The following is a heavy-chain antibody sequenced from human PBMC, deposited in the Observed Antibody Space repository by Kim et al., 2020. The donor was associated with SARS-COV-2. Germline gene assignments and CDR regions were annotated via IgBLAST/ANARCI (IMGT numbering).Heavy chain of an antibody. CDR2: INSDGSSI. J-gene: IGHJ4*02. CDR1: VFSFSDYY. V-gene: IGHV3-11*01. CDR3: VREPNY. Sequence: GGSLRLSCAASVFSFSDYYMSWIRQAPGKGLEWVAYINSDGSSIKYADSVNGRFTISRDNAKKSLSLQMNSLTPEDTAVYYCVREPNYWGQGTLVTVSS.